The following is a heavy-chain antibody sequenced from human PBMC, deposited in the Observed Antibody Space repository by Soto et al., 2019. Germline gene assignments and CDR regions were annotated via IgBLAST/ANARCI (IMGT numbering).Heavy chain of an antibody. CDR2: IIPTFGTG. Sequence: QVLLVQSGPEVKKPGSSVKVSCKASGGTFNNYAMSWVRQAPGKGLEWMGGIIPTFGTGNHAQKFQGRVTITADASTTTAYMELNSLRSEDTAIYYCASFDGTLVRGGRSSPYEMDVWGQGTTVIVSS. D-gene: IGHD3-10*01. V-gene: IGHV1-69*01. CDR1: GGTFNNYA. J-gene: IGHJ6*02. CDR3: ASFDGTLVRGGRSSPYEMDV.